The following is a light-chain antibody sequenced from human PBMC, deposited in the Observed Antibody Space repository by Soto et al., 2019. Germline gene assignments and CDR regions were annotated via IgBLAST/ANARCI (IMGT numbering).Light chain of an antibody. V-gene: IGLV2-23*01. CDR3: CSYAGSSTWV. CDR2: EGS. Sequence: QSALTQPASVSGSPGQSITIYCTGTSSDVGSYNLVSWYQQHPGKAPKLMIYEGSKRPSGVSNRFSGSKSGNTASLTISGLQAEDEADYYCCSYAGSSTWVFGGGTKHTVL. J-gene: IGLJ3*02. CDR1: SSDVGSYNL.